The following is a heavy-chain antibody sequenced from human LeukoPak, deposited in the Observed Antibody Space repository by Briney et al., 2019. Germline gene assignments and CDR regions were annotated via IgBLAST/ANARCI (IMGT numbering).Heavy chain of an antibody. CDR3: ARSIPYIVVVPAAIDGNWFDP. J-gene: IGHJ5*02. CDR1: GFTFSSYE. CDR2: ISSSGSTI. Sequence: GGSLRLSCAASGFTFSSYEMNWVRQAPGKGLEWVSYISSSGSTIYYADSVKGRFTISRDNAKNSLYLQMNSLRGEDTAVYYCARSIPYIVVVPAAIDGNWFDPWGQGTLVTVSS. D-gene: IGHD2-2*01. V-gene: IGHV3-48*03.